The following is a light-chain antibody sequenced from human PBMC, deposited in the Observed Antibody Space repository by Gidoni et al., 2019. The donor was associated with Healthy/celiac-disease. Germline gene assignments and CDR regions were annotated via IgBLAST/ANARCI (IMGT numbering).Light chain of an antibody. CDR2: GKN. CDR3: NSRDSSGNHYV. V-gene: IGLV3-19*01. Sequence: SSELTHDPAVSVALGQTVRLTCQGDSLRRYYASWYQQQPGQAPVLVIYGKNHRPSGIPDRFSGSSSGNTASLTITGAQAEDEADYYCNSRDSSGNHYVFGTGTKVTVL. CDR1: SLRRYY. J-gene: IGLJ1*01.